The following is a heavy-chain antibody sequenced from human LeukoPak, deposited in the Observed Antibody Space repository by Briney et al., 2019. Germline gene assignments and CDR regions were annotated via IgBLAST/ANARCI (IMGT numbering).Heavy chain of an antibody. CDR2: INNSSRFI. V-gene: IGHV3-21*01. D-gene: IGHD7-27*01. J-gene: IGHJ6*02. Sequence: PGGSLRFSCAPSEFTFNNYTLNWVRQVPGKGLEWVSSINNSSRFISYADSVNGRFTISRDNAKNSLYLQMNSLRAEDTAVYYCARDLGIVYYYGMDVWGQGTTVIVSS. CDR3: ARDLGIVYYYGMDV. CDR1: EFTFNNYT.